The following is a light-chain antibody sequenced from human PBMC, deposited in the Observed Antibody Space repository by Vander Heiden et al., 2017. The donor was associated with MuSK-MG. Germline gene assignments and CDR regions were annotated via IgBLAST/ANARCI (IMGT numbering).Light chain of an antibody. V-gene: IGKV1-39*01. CDR3: QQSYSTPS. CDR1: QSISSY. Sequence: DIPLTQSPFSLSASVGDRVTITCRASQSISSYLNWYQQKPGKAPKLLIYAASNLQGGVPSRFSGSGSGTDFTLTISSLQREDFATYYCQQSYSTPSFGPGTKVDFK. J-gene: IGKJ3*01. CDR2: AAS.